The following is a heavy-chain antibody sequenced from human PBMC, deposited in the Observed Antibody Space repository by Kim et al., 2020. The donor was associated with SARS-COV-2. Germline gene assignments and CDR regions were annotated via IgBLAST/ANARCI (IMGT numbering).Heavy chain of an antibody. CDR3: ARGSSGSYYKSVFDY. D-gene: IGHD3-10*01. V-gene: IGHV3-30*07. Sequence: DSVKGRFTISRDNSKNTLYLQMNSLRAEDTAVYYCARGSSGSYYKSVFDYWGQGTLVTVSS. J-gene: IGHJ4*02.